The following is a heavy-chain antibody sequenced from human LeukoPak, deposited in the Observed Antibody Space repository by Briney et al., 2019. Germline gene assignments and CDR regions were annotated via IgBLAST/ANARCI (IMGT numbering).Heavy chain of an antibody. J-gene: IGHJ4*02. V-gene: IGHV4-39*07. Sequence: TSETLSLTCTVSGGSISSSRDYWAWLRQPPGKGLEWIANIYYSGSTYYSPSLKSRVTISVDTSKNQFSLKLSSVTAADTAVYYCARDHLDSSTFLYYFDYWGQGTLVTVSS. D-gene: IGHD4-11*01. CDR2: IYYSGST. CDR3: ARDHLDSSTFLYYFDY. CDR1: GGSISSSRDY.